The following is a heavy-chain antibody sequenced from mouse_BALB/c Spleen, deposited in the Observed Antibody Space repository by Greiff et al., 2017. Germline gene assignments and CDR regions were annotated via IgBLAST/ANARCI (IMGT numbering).Heavy chain of an antibody. Sequence: EVKLVESGGGLVQPGGSRKLSCAASGFTFSSFGMHWVRQAPEKGLEWVAYISSGSSTIYYADTVRGRFTISRDNPKNTLFLQMTSLRSEDTAMYYCARDVYFDYWGQGTTRTVSS. J-gene: IGHJ2*01. CDR2: ISSGSSTI. CDR3: ARDVYFDY. CDR1: GFTFSSFG. V-gene: IGHV5-17*02.